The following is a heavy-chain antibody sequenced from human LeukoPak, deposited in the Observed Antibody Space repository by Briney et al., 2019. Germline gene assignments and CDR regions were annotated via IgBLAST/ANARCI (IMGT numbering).Heavy chain of an antibody. J-gene: IGHJ4*02. CDR1: GGSISSSSYY. D-gene: IGHD1-1*01. CDR2: IYYSGST. V-gene: IGHV4-39*07. Sequence: SETLSLTCTVSGGSISSSSYYWGWIRQPPGKGLEWIGSIYYSGSTYYHPSLKSRVTISVDTSKNQFSLKLSSVTAADTAVYYCATARSKLEHFDYWGQGTLVTVSS. CDR3: ATARSKLEHFDY.